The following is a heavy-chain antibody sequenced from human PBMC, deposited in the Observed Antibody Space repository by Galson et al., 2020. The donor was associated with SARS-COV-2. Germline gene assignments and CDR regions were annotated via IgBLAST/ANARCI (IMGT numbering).Heavy chain of an antibody. D-gene: IGHD5-12*01. CDR1: TDSISSGDYY. Sequence: SETLSLTCTVSTDSISSGDYYWSWIRQPPGKGLEWIGYIYYSGSTYYNPSLKSRVTVSMDTSKNQFSLKLSSVTAADTAVYYCAREVDIAATGYFDSWGQGSLVSVSS. CDR3: AREVDIAATGYFDS. CDR2: IYYSGST. V-gene: IGHV4-30-4*01. J-gene: IGHJ4*02.